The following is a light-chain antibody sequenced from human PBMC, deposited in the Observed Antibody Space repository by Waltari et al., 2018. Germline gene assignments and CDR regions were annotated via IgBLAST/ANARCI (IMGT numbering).Light chain of an antibody. V-gene: IGKV1-39*01. CDR3: QQSYSTPHLT. J-gene: IGKJ4*01. CDR1: QSIGSY. Sequence: DIQMTQSPSSLSPSVGDRVTITCRASQSIGSYLNWYQQKPGKPPKLLIYAASGLQGGVPSRFSGSGSGTDFALTISSLRPEDSASYYCQQSYSTPHLTFGGGTKVEIK. CDR2: AAS.